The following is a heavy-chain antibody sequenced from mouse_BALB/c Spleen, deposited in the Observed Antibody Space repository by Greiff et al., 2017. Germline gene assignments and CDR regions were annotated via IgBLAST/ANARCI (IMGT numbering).Heavy chain of an antibody. Sequence: VQLKESGPELVKPGASVKMSCKASGYTFTSYVMHWVKQKPGQGLEWIGYINPYNDGTKYNEKFKGKATLTSDKSSSTAYMELSSLTSEDSAVYYCAVDSSGPFYYAMDYWGQGTSVTVSS. D-gene: IGHD3-2*01. CDR2: INPYNDGT. J-gene: IGHJ4*01. CDR1: GYTFTSYV. V-gene: IGHV1-14*01. CDR3: AVDSSGPFYYAMDY.